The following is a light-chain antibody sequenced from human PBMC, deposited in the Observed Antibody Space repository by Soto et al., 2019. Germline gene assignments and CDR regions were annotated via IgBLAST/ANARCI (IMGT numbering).Light chain of an antibody. J-gene: IGKJ1*01. CDR1: QRFGSSN. CDR2: STS. Sequence: EIVLTQSPGTLSLSPGERGTLSCRASQRFGSSNLAWYQQKPGQAPRLLIYSTSSRATGIPDRFSGSGSGTDFTLTISRMEPEDFAVYYCQRYVNSPWTFGQGTKVEIK. V-gene: IGKV3-20*01. CDR3: QRYVNSPWT.